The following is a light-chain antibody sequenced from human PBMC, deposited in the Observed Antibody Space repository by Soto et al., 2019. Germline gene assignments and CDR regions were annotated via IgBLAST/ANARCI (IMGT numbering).Light chain of an antibody. J-gene: IGKJ1*01. CDR2: GAS. CDR3: QQYDNWPPWT. V-gene: IGKV3-15*01. CDR1: QSIGSN. Sequence: IVMTQSPATLSVSPGDRATLSCRASQSIGSNLAWYQQKPGQAPRLLLYGASTRATGIPGRFSASGSGTDLTLTISSLQSEDFVVYYCQQYDNWPPWTFGQGTKVDIK.